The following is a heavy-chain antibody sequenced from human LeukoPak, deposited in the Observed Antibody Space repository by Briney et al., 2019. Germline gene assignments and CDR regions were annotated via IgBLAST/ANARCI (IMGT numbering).Heavy chain of an antibody. CDR2: INHSGST. CDR1: GGSFSGYY. D-gene: IGHD3-10*01. V-gene: IGHV4-34*01. J-gene: IGHJ4*02. Sequence: PSETLSLTCAVYGGSFSGYYWSWIRQPPGKGLEWIGEINHSGSTNYNPSLRSRVTISVDTSKNQFSLKLSSVTAADTAVYYCAREGSYYGLGSYFSRAKPFDYWGQGTLVTVSS. CDR3: AREGSYYGLGSYFSRAKPFDY.